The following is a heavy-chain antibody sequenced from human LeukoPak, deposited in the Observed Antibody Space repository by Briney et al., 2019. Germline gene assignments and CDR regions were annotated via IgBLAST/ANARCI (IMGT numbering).Heavy chain of an antibody. D-gene: IGHD6-13*01. Sequence: PGGTLRLSCVASGFTFSTYGMSWVRQAPGKGLEWVSTISGSSDSTYYADSVKGRFTISRDNSKNTLYLQMNSLRAEDTAVYYCAKALAAAGTAFDYWGQGTLVTVSS. J-gene: IGHJ4*02. CDR1: GFTFSTYG. V-gene: IGHV3-23*01. CDR2: ISGSSDST. CDR3: AKALAAAGTAFDY.